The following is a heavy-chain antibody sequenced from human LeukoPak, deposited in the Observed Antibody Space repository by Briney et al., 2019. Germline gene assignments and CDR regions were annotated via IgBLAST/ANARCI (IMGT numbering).Heavy chain of an antibody. CDR1: GFTFSSYS. CDR2: ISSSSYI. J-gene: IGHJ4*02. Sequence: GGSLRLSCAASGFTFSSYSMNWVRQAPGKGLEWVSSISSSSYIYYADSVKGRFTISRDNAKNSLYLQMNSLRAEDTAVYYCARVVVVDYYFDYWGQGTLVTVSS. V-gene: IGHV3-21*01. D-gene: IGHD2-2*01. CDR3: ARVVVVDYYFDY.